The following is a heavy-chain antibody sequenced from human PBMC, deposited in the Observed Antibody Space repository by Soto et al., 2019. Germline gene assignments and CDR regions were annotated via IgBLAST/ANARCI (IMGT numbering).Heavy chain of an antibody. CDR2: INVGNGYT. D-gene: IGHD6-13*01. J-gene: IGHJ4*02. Sequence: ASVKVSCKASGYTFTSYVMHWVRQAPGQRLDWMGWINVGNGYTEYSQKFQGRVTITSDTSASTSYMELSSLRSEDTAVYYCAREHSSSWYFDDWGPGTRVTVAS. V-gene: IGHV1-3*01. CDR1: GYTFTSYV. CDR3: AREHSSSWYFDD.